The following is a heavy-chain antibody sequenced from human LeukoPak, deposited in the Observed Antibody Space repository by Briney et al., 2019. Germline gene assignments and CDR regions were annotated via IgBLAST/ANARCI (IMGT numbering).Heavy chain of an antibody. CDR2: IKSKTDGGTT. CDR1: GFTFSNAW. J-gene: IGHJ4*02. D-gene: IGHD3-10*01. CDR3: TTGLGVITRSRY. Sequence: PGGSLRLSCAASGFTFSNAWMSWVRQAPGKGLEWVSRIKSKTDGGTTDYAAPVKGRFTISRDDSKNTLYLQMNSLKTEDTAVYYCTTGLGVITRSRYWGQGTLVTVSS. V-gene: IGHV3-15*01.